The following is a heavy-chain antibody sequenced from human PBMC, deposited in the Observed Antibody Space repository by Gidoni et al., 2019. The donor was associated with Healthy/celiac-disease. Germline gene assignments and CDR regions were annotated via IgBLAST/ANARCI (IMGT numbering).Heavy chain of an antibody. J-gene: IGHJ6*02. Sequence: QVTLRESGPALVKPTQTLTLTCTFSGFSLSTSGMCVSWIRQSPGKALEWLALIDWDDDKYYSTSLKTRLTISKDTSKNQVVLTMTNMDPVDTATYYCARITQDYYYYGMDVWGQGTTVTVSS. CDR3: ARITQDYYYYGMDV. CDR1: GFSLSTSGMC. V-gene: IGHV2-70*01. CDR2: IDWDDDK.